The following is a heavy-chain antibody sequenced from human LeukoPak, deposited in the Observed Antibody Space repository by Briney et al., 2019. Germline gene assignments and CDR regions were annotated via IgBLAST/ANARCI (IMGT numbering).Heavy chain of an antibody. V-gene: IGHV1-69*13. Sequence: SVKVSCKPSGGTFSSYAISWVRQTPGQGLEWMGGIIPIFGTANYAQKFQGRVTITADESTSTAYMELSSLRSEDTAVYYCARGKEWLPYGDYWGQGTLVTVPS. CDR1: GGTFSSYA. CDR2: IIPIFGTA. J-gene: IGHJ4*02. D-gene: IGHD6-19*01. CDR3: ARGKEWLPYGDY.